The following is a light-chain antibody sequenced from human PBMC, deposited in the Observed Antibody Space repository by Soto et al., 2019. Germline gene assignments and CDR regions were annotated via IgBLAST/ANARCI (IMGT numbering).Light chain of an antibody. CDR3: QHYNSYSEA. V-gene: IGKV1-39*01. CDR1: QQFTSY. CDR2: DGS. Sequence: DIQMTQSPPSLSASVGDRVTINCRASQQFTSYVNWYQQKDGKAPKLLISDGSTLQTGVPPRFSGTGSGTDFTLTVNGLQPDDFATYYCQHYNSYSEAFGQGTKVDIK. J-gene: IGKJ1*01.